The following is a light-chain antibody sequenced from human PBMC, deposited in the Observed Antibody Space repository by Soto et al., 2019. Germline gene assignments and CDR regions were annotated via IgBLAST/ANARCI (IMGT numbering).Light chain of an antibody. Sequence: QSALTQPASVSGSPGQSITISCTGTSSDVGSDNLVSWYQQHPGKAPKLMIYEGSKRPSGVSNRFSGSKSGNTASLTISGLQAEDEADYYCCSYAGSSTAIFGGGTQRPSS. CDR3: CSYAGSSTAI. J-gene: IGLJ7*01. CDR1: SSDVGSDNL. CDR2: EGS. V-gene: IGLV2-23*01.